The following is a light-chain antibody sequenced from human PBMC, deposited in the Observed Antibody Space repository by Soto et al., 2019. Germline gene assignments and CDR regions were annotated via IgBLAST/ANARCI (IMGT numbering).Light chain of an antibody. V-gene: IGLV2-8*01. CDR2: EVS. J-gene: IGLJ1*01. CDR1: SSDVGGYNH. CDR3: SSYAGSRNFYV. Sequence: QSALTQPPSASGSPGQSVTISCTGTSSDVGGYNHVSWYQQYPGKAPKLMIYEVSKRPSGVPDRFSGSKSGNTASLTVSGLQAEDEADYYCSSYAGSRNFYVFGTGTQLTVL.